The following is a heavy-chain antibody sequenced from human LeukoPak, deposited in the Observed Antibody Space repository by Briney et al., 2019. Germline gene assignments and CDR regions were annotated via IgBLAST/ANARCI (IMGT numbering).Heavy chain of an antibody. CDR2: IKSKTDGGTT. D-gene: IGHD6-19*01. CDR3: AREGGYTSGWRPGFDY. J-gene: IGHJ4*02. Sequence: GGSLRLSCAASGFTFSNAWMSWVRQAPGKGLEWVGRIKSKTDGGTTDYAAPVKGRFTISRDDSKNTLYLQMNSLRADDTAVYYCAREGGYTSGWRPGFDYWGQGTLVTVSS. V-gene: IGHV3-15*01. CDR1: GFTFSNAW.